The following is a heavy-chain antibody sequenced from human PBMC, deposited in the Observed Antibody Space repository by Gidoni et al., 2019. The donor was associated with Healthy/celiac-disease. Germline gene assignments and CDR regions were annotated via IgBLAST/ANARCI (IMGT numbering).Heavy chain of an antibody. CDR1: GLPFSSYP. D-gene: IGHD3-3*01. CDR2: ISYDGSNK. CDR3: ARDFLSSLALRFLEWSGGPLDY. J-gene: IGHJ4*02. V-gene: IGHV3-30*01. Sequence: QVPLLVTCAVVVDPVSSLRLYCASSGLPFSSYPMHCVRQAPGKGLEWVAVISYDGSNKYYADSVKGRFTISRDNSKNTLYLQMNSLRAEDTAVYYCARDFLSSLALRFLEWSGGPLDYWGQGTLVTVSS.